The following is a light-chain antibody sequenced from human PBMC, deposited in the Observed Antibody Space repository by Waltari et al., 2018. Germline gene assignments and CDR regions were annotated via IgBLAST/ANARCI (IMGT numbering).Light chain of an antibody. CDR1: RSDVGGYNF. CDR3: SSYAGRDNWI. J-gene: IGLJ2*01. CDR2: DVN. V-gene: IGLV2-8*01. Sequence: QAALTQPPSVSGSPGQSVTISCTGTRSDVGGYNFVSWYQQYPGKAPNLLIYDVNKRSSGVSGRFSGSKSGDTASLTISGLQAENEADYYCSSYAGRDNWIFGGGTRLTVL.